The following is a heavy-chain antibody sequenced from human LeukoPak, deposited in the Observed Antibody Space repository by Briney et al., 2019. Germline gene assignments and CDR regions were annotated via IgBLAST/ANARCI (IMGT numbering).Heavy chain of an antibody. CDR3: ARDRGSGWYNSVDY. V-gene: IGHV4-59*01. D-gene: IGHD6-19*01. CDR1: GGSISSYY. CDR2: IYYSGST. Sequence: KTSETLSLTCTVSGGSISSYYWSWIRQPPGEGLEWIGYIYYSGSTNYNPSLKSRVTISVDTSKNQFSLKLSSVTAADTAVYYCARDRGSGWYNSVDYWGQGTLVTVSS. J-gene: IGHJ4*02.